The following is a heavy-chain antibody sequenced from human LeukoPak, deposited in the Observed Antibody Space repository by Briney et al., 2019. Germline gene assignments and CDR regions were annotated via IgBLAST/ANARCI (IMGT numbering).Heavy chain of an antibody. J-gene: IGHJ4*02. Sequence: ASVKVSCKASGYTFTGYYMRWVRQASGQGLEWRGWINPNSGGTNYAQRFQGRVTMTRDTSISTAYMELSRLRSDDTAVYYCARDTELAVSGTFALHPKLDYWGQGTLVTVSS. D-gene: IGHD6-19*01. CDR3: ARDTELAVSGTFALHPKLDY. CDR1: GYTFTGYY. CDR2: INPNSGGT. V-gene: IGHV1-2*02.